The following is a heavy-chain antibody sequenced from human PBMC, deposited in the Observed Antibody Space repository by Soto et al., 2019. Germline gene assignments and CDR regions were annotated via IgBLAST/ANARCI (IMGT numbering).Heavy chain of an antibody. J-gene: IGHJ6*02. D-gene: IGHD3-10*01. V-gene: IGHV1-2*02. CDR1: GYTFTGAY. Sequence: WASVKVSCKASGYTFTGAYIHWVRQAPGQGLEWMGCTNPNSGGTEFAQRFQGRVTVTRDTSITTVYMEMNRLRSDDTGVYYCARDFTTRSYGVDVWGQGTAVTVS. CDR3: ARDFTTRSYGVDV. CDR2: TNPNSGGT.